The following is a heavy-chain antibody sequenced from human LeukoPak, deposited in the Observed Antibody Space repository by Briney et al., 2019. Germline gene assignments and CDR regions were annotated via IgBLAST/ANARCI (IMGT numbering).Heavy chain of an antibody. CDR1: GYTFTSYY. D-gene: IGHD6-6*01. Sequence: GASVKVSCKASGYTFTSYYMHWVRQAPGQGLEWMGIINPSGGSTSYAQKFQGRVTMTRDMSTSTVYMELSSLRSEDTAVYYCAREESAAAQHYWGQGTLVTVSS. CDR2: INPSGGST. V-gene: IGHV1-46*01. J-gene: IGHJ4*02. CDR3: AREESAAAQHY.